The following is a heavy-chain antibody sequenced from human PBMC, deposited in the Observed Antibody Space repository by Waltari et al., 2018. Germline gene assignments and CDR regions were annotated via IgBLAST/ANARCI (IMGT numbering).Heavy chain of an antibody. V-gene: IGHV3-30*02. J-gene: IGHJ4*02. D-gene: IGHD1-26*01. Sequence: VQLLASGGGLVQPGGSLRLSCAASGFTFSSYGMHWVRQAPGEGLEWVAFIVFDENEKYYGGSVKGRFTISRDNSKKMLYVGINSLRAEDTGLYYCASYTGSPSQPGPPSLWGRGTLVIVSS. CDR2: IVFDENEK. CDR3: ASYTGSPSQPGPPSL. CDR1: GFTFSSYG.